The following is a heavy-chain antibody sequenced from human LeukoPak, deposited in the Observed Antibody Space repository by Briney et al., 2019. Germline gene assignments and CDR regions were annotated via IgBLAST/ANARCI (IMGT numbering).Heavy chain of an antibody. V-gene: IGHV3-23*01. CDR2: ISGTGGRT. CDR1: GFTFSFYA. CDR3: AKDRYYESGGNEDY. D-gene: IGHD3-22*01. Sequence: GGSLRLSCTTSGFTFSFYAMSWVRQAPAKGLEWVSTISGTGGRTYYADSVKGRFTISRDNSKNTLYLQVNSLRAEDTAVYYCAKDRYYESGGNEDYWGQGTLVTVSS. J-gene: IGHJ4*02.